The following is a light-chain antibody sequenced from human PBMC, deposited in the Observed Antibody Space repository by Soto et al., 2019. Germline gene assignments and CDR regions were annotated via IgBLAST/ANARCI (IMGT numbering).Light chain of an antibody. CDR2: GAS. CDR3: QQYNNWPKT. V-gene: IGKV3-15*01. CDR1: QRVTSSY. Sequence: EIVLTQSPGTLSLSPVERATLSCRASQRVTSSYLAWYQQKPGQAPRLLIYGASTRATGIPARFSGSGSGTEFTLTISSLQSEDFAVYYCQQYNNWPKTFGQGTKVDIK. J-gene: IGKJ1*01.